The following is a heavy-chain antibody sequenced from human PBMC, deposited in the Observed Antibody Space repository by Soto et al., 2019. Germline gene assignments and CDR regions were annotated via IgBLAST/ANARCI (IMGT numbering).Heavy chain of an antibody. CDR1: GFTFSSYA. CDR3: ATTSPPDYGESRDYYYGMDV. D-gene: IGHD4-17*01. V-gene: IGHV3-23*01. CDR2: ISGSGGST. J-gene: IGHJ6*02. Sequence: GGSLRLSCAASGFTFSSYAMSWVRQAPGKGLEWVSAISGSGGSTYYADSVKGRFTISRDNSKNTLYLQMNSLRAEDTAVYYCATTSPPDYGESRDYYYGMDVWGQGTTVTVSS.